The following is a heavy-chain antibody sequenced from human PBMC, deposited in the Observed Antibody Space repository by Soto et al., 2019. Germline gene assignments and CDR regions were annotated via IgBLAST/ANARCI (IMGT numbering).Heavy chain of an antibody. V-gene: IGHV4-59*08. D-gene: IGHD2-15*01. CDR2: IYYSEST. CDR3: ERHGPEEAPAKGNTWFDP. CDR1: GGSFSPNC. J-gene: IGHJ5*02. Sequence: PSETLSLTCTVSGGSFSPNCWSWIRQPPGKGRDSIRNIYYSESTNNIHSPKSQVTISVQTSQHPSSLRLSRVTAEDTAVYYCERHGPEEAPAKGNTWFDPWGQGTLVTVSS.